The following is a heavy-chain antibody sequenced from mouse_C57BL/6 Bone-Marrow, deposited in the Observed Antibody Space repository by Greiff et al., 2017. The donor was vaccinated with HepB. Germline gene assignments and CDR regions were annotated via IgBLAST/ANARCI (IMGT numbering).Heavy chain of an antibody. CDR2: IDPENGDT. CDR3: TTTTAPEDY. D-gene: IGHD1-2*01. J-gene: IGHJ2*01. V-gene: IGHV14-4*01. CDR1: GFNIKDYY. Sequence: VQLKQSGAELVRPGASVKLSCTASGFNIKDYYMHWVKQRPEQGLEWIGWIDPENGDTEYASKFQGKATITADTSSNTAYLQLSSLTSEDTAVYYCTTTTAPEDYWGQGTTLTVSS.